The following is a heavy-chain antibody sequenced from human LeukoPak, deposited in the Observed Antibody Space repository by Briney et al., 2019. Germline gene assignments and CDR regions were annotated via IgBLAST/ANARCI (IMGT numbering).Heavy chain of an antibody. V-gene: IGHV4-59*01. CDR3: ARDHWNSPYYYYYYMDV. CDR2: IYYSGST. CDR1: GGSISSYY. D-gene: IGHD1-7*01. Sequence: SETLSLTCTVSGGSISSYYWSWIWRPPGKGLEWIGYIYYSGSTNYNPSLKSRVTISVDTSKNQFSLKLSSVTAADTAMYYCARDHWNSPYYYYYYMDVWGKGTTVTVSS. J-gene: IGHJ6*03.